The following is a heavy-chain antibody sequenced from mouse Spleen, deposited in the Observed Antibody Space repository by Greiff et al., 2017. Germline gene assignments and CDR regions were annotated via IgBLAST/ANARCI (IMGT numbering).Heavy chain of an antibody. D-gene: IGHD1-1*01. J-gene: IGHJ3*01. Sequence: QVQLKESGAELARPGASVKLSCKASGYTFTSYWMQWVKQRPGQGLEWIGAIYPGDGDTRYTQKFKGKATLTADKSSSTAYMQLSSLASEDSAVYYCARYGSSSAWFAYWGQGTLVTVSA. CDR3: ARYGSSSAWFAY. CDR2: IYPGDGDT. V-gene: IGHV1-87*01. CDR1: GYTFTSYW.